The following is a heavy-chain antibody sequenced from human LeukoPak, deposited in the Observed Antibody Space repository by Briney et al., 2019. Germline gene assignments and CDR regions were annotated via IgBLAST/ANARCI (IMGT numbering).Heavy chain of an antibody. V-gene: IGHV3-66*01. CDR3: ARDEDGSSWPNYYYGMDV. Sequence: GGSLRLSCAASGFTVSSNYMSWVRQAPGKGLEWVSVIYSGGSTYYADSVKGRFTISRDNSKNTPYLQMNRLRAEDTAVYYCARDEDGSSWPNYYYGMDVWGQGTTVTVSS. CDR2: IYSGGST. CDR1: GFTVSSNY. J-gene: IGHJ6*02. D-gene: IGHD6-13*01.